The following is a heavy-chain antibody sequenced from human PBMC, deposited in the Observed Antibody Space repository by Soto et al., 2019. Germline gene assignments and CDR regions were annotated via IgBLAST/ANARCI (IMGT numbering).Heavy chain of an antibody. J-gene: IGHJ5*02. V-gene: IGHV5-51*01. CDR1: GYTFTDYW. D-gene: IGHD5-12*01. CDR2: IWPGDSDT. Sequence: PGESLKISCKGSGYTFTDYWIGWVRQMPGKGLEWMGIIWPGDSDTRYSPSFQGQVTISVDKSISTVYLQWSSLKASDTAIYYCARPKGSGYFGPWGQGTLVTVSS. CDR3: ARPKGSGYFGP.